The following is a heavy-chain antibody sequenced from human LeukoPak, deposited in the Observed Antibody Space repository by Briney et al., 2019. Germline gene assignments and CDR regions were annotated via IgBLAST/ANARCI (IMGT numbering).Heavy chain of an antibody. CDR1: GGSISSYY. V-gene: IGHV4-59*01. Sequence: SETLSLTCTVSGGSISSYYWSWIRQPPGKGLEWIGYIYCSGSTNYNPSLKSRVTISVDTSKNQFSLKLSSVTAADTAVYYCGAFWSGYFSFDYWGQGTLVTVSS. D-gene: IGHD3-3*01. J-gene: IGHJ4*02. CDR2: IYCSGST. CDR3: GAFWSGYFSFDY.